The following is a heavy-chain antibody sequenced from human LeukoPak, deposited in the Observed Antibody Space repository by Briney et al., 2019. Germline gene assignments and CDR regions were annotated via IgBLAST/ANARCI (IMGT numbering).Heavy chain of an antibody. D-gene: IGHD4-23*01. J-gene: IGHJ4*02. CDR2: VHHSGST. Sequence: PSETLSLTCGVSGYSLSSGYYWGWIRQAPGKGPGWGGRVHHSGSTEYNPSLKGRITLSVHTSKNHFSLKLSSVTAADTAVYYCASLYGGNSWNFDYWGQGTLVTVPS. CDR1: GYSLSSGYY. CDR3: ASLYGGNSWNFDY. V-gene: IGHV4-38-2*01.